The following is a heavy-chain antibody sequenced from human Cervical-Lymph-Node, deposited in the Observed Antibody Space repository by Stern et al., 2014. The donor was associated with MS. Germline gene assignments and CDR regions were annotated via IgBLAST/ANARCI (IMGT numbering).Heavy chain of an antibody. J-gene: IGHJ6*02. CDR1: GFTFSNYY. Sequence: QMQLVQSGAELKKPGASVQVPCKASGFTFSNYYIHWLRQAPGKRPEWMGRISPKNGDTNYAPTLQGRVTLTRDTSIGSVFFEITGARFNGTAVYYCTENMDVWGQGSMVTVSS. V-gene: IGHV1-2*02. CDR2: ISPKNGDT. CDR3: TENMDV.